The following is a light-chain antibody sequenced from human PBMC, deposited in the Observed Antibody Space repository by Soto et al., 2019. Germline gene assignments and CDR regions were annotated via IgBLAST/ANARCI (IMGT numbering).Light chain of an antibody. CDR3: QQYKNWPLT. Sequence: EIEMTQSPATLSVSPEERATLSCRASQSVSSNLAWYQQKPGQAPRLLIYGASTRATGIPARFSGSGSGTEFTLTISSLQSEDFAVYYCQQYKNWPLTFGGGTKVEIK. J-gene: IGKJ4*01. CDR1: QSVSSN. V-gene: IGKV3-15*01. CDR2: GAS.